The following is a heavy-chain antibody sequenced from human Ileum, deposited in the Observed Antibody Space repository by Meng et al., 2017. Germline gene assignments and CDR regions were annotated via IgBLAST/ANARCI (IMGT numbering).Heavy chain of an antibody. J-gene: IGHJ5*02. CDR3: ARGGDAYSWNWFGP. V-gene: IGHV3-66*02. D-gene: IGHD2-21*02. Sequence: EVVLLGSGGGLVQPGVSLTLSCALSGFTVSNNYVAWVRQAPGKGLEWVSITYTRGDSYYTDSVKGRFTVSRDHSTNTLFLQMNSLRLEDTAIYYCARGGDAYSWNWFGPWGQGTLVTVSS. CDR2: TYTRGDS. CDR1: GFTVSNNY.